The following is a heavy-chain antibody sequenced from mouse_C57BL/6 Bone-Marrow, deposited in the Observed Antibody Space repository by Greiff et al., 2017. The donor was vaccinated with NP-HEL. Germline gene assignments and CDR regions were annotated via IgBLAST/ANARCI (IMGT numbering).Heavy chain of an antibody. D-gene: IGHD2-2*01. CDR2: IHPYDSDT. CDR1: GYTFTSYW. J-gene: IGHJ2*01. CDR3: APLGLYYGSDSYFDY. V-gene: IGHV1-74*01. Sequence: QVQLQQPGAELVKPGASVKVSCKASGYTFTSYWMHWVKQRPGQGLEWIGRIHPYDSDTNYNQKFQGKATLTVDKSSSTAYMQLSSLTSEDSAVYYCAPLGLYYGSDSYFDYWGQGTTLTVSS.